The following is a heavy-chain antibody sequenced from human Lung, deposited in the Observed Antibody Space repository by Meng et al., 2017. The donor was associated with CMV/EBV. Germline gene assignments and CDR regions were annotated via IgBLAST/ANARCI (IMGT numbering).Heavy chain of an antibody. V-gene: IGHV3-30*04. CDR3: ARDPGARRWLQGPY. D-gene: IGHD5-24*01. CDR2: ISYDGGSE. CDR1: GFSLRYYA. J-gene: IGHJ4*02. Sequence: SLKISCAASGFSLRYYAMYWVRQAPGKGLEWVAVISYDGGSEDYADSVKGRFTVSRDDSKDTVYLQMNSLRAEDTGVYYCARDPGARRWLQGPYWGRGTXVNVSS.